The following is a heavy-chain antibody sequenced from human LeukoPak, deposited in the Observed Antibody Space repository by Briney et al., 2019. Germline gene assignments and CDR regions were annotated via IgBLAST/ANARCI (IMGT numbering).Heavy chain of an antibody. J-gene: IGHJ4*02. CDR3: ARTMVDGGTNY. V-gene: IGHV1-46*01. CDR1: GYTFTSFY. Sequence: ASVQVSCKTSGYTFTSFYIHWVRQAPGQGLEWMGKISPSGGSTSYAQKFQGRVTMTRDTSTSTVYMDLSGLTSEDTAVYYCARTMVDGGTNYWGQGTLVTVSS. D-gene: IGHD2-15*01. CDR2: ISPSGGST.